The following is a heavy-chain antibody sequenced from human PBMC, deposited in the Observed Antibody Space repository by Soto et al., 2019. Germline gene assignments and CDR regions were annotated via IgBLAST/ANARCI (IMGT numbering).Heavy chain of an antibody. J-gene: IGHJ6*03. CDR3: ARWVRLPSYYYMDV. CDR1: EDTFTSYD. D-gene: IGHD2-15*01. Sequence: VALMKVSSKASEDTFTSYDIDLLGRATGQGLEWMGWMNPNSGNTGYAQKFQGRVTMTRNTSISTAYMELSSLRSEGTAVYYCARWVRLPSYYYMDVWGKGTTVTVSS. V-gene: IGHV1-8*01. CDR2: MNPNSGNT.